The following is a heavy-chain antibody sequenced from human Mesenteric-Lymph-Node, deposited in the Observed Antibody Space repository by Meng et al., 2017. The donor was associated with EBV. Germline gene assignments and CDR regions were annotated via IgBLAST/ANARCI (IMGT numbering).Heavy chain of an antibody. CDR3: ARLGYFYDSSGYFRFFDS. V-gene: IGHV4-61*01. CDR1: GGSVSSGSYY. D-gene: IGHD3-22*01. J-gene: IGHJ4*02. Sequence: QLQESGSGLVKPSQTLSLTCIVSGGSVSSGSYYWSWIRQPPGKGLKSIGYVYFSGSTNYNPSLKSRVTISVDTSKNQFSLKMNSVTAADTAVYYCARLGYFYDSSGYFRFFDSWGQGTLVTVSS. CDR2: VYFSGST.